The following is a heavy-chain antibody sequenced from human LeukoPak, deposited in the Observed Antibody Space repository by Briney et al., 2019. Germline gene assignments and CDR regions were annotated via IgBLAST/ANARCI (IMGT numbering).Heavy chain of an antibody. CDR3: AKVDSSSWVPA. J-gene: IGHJ5*02. Sequence: GGSLRLSCAASGFTFSSYAMSWVRQAPGKGLEWVSAIGGSGGSTYYADSVKGRFTISRDNSKNTLYLQMNSLRAEDTAVYYCAKVDSSSWVPAWGQGTLVTVSS. V-gene: IGHV3-23*01. D-gene: IGHD6-13*01. CDR2: IGGSGGST. CDR1: GFTFSSYA.